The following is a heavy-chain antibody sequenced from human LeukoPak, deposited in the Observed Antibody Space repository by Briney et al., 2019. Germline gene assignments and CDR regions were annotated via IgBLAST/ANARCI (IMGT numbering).Heavy chain of an antibody. V-gene: IGHV3-66*02. Sequence: GGSLRLSCAASGFIVSSNYMTWVRQAPGKGLQWVALLFSDRRTFYADTVKGRFTVSRDDSKNTLYLQMNSPRPDDTAVYYCAKDVVIGASYDYGDYIPLPHWGQGTLVTVSS. J-gene: IGHJ1*01. CDR2: LFSDRRT. CDR3: AKDVVIGASYDYGDYIPLPH. CDR1: GFIVSSNY. D-gene: IGHD4-17*01.